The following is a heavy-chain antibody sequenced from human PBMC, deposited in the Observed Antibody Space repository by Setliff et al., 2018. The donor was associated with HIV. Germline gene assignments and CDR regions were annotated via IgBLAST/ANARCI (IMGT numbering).Heavy chain of an antibody. CDR1: GFTFSSYP. CDR2: TSDGGGST. D-gene: IGHD6-6*01. Sequence: GGSLRLSCAASGFTFSSYPMSWVRQSPGKGPEWVSATSDGGGSTYYAVSVKGRFTISRDNSKNTLYLQMNSLRVEDTAVYYCAKEPKLGGIAAPFDYWGQGTLVTVSS. V-gene: IGHV3-23*01. CDR3: AKEPKLGGIAAPFDY. J-gene: IGHJ4*02.